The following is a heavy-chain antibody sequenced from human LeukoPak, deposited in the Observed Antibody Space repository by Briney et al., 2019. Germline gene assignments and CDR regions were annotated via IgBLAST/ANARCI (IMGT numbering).Heavy chain of an antibody. V-gene: IGHV3-23*01. CDR3: ARGEAFFDY. CDR2: ISGSGSTT. J-gene: IGHJ4*02. Sequence: GGSLRLSCAASGFSFSSYAMTWVRQAPRKGLEWVSTISGSGSTTYYADSVKGRLTISRDNSKNTLYLQMNSLRAEDTAVYFCARGEAFFDYWGQGARVTVSS. CDR1: GFSFSSYA.